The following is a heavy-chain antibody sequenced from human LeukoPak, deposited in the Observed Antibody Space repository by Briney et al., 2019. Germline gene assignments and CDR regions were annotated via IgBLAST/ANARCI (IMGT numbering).Heavy chain of an antibody. J-gene: IGHJ5*02. Sequence: SETLSLTCTVSGGSITSSSYYWGCIRQPPGKGPECIGSIYYTGSTNYNPSLKSRVTISLDTSKNQFSLKLTSVTAADTAVYYCASVRGYSSGWYASGFEPWGQGTLVTVSS. CDR3: ASVRGYSSGWYASGFEP. CDR1: GGSITSSSYY. D-gene: IGHD6-19*01. V-gene: IGHV4-39*07. CDR2: IYYTGST.